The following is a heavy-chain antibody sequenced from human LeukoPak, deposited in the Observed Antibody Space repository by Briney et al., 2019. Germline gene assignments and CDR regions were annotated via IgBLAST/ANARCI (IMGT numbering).Heavy chain of an antibody. CDR1: GGSISSYY. D-gene: IGHD2-21*02. V-gene: IGHV4-59*01. CDR3: ARNAATVPHYYYYYMDV. Sequence: PSETLSLTCTVFGGSISSYYWSWIRQPPGEGLEWIGYIYYSGSTNYNPSLKSRVTISVDTSKNQFSLKLSSVTAADTAVYYCARNAATVPHYYYYYMDVWGKGTTVTVSS. CDR2: IYYSGST. J-gene: IGHJ6*03.